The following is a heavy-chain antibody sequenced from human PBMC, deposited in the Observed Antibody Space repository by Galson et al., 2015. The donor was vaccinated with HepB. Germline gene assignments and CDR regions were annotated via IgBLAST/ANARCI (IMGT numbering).Heavy chain of an antibody. D-gene: IGHD4-17*01. Sequence: SCKASGGTLSSYAINWVRQAPGQGLEWMGGIIPIFGITNYAQKFQGRVTITADKSTSTAYMELSSLRPDDTAVYYCARNKEDGDYADYWGQGTLVTVSS. CDR2: IIPIFGIT. CDR1: GGTLSSYA. CDR3: ARNKEDGDYADY. J-gene: IGHJ4*02. V-gene: IGHV1-69*17.